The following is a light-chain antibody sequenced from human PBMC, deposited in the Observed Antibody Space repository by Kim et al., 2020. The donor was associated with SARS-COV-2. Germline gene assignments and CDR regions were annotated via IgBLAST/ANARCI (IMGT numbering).Light chain of an antibody. CDR1: QSVSSSY. V-gene: IGKV3-20*01. J-gene: IGKJ5*01. CDR2: GAS. Sequence: ELVLTQSPGTLSLSPGERATLSCRASQSVSSSYLAWYQQKPGQAPGLLIYGASSRATGIPDRFSGSGSGTDFTLTISRLEPEDFAVYYSQQYGSTVGQGTRRWIK. CDR3: QQYGST.